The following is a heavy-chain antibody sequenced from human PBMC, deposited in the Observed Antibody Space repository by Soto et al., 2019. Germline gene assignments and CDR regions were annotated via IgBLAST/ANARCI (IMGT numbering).Heavy chain of an antibody. CDR2: IYHSGST. J-gene: IGHJ4*02. Sequence: QLQLQESGSGLVKPSQTLSLTCAVSGGSISSGGYSWSWIRQPSGKGLEWIGYIYHSGSTYYNPSLKSRVTISVDRSKSQLSLKLSSVTAADTAVYYCARASGLYDSSLFDYWGQGTLVTVSS. CDR3: ARASGLYDSSLFDY. D-gene: IGHD3-22*01. V-gene: IGHV4-30-2*01. CDR1: GGSISSGGYS.